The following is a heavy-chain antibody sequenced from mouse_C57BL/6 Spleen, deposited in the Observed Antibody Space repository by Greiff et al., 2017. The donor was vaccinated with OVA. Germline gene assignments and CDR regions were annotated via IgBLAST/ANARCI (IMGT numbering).Heavy chain of an antibody. D-gene: IGHD3-2*02. CDR3: ARGAQATSLSY. Sequence: VQLQQPGAELVRPGSSVKLSCKASGYTFTSYWMHWVKQRPIQGLEWIGNIDPSDSETHYNQKFKDKATLTVDKSSSTAYMQLSSLTSEDSAVYYCARGAQATSLSYWGQGTTLTVSS. CDR2: IDPSDSET. J-gene: IGHJ2*01. CDR1: GYTFTSYW. V-gene: IGHV1-52*01.